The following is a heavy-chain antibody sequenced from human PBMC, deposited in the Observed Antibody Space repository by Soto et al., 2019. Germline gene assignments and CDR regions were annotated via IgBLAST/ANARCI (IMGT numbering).Heavy chain of an antibody. CDR1: GGTFSNYA. V-gene: IGHV1-69*15. CDR3: EKDGGRGGFFGNWFDP. CDR2: IIPIFGTR. J-gene: IGHJ5*02. Sequence: QVQLVQSGAEVKKPGSSVKVSCKASGGTFSNYAITWVRQAPGQGLEWLGRIIPIFGTRDYAQKFQGRVTIPEDDSTSTEYMEQSSLSCDDTAVYYWEKDGGRGGFFGNWFDPWGQGTPVTV. D-gene: IGHD2-15*01.